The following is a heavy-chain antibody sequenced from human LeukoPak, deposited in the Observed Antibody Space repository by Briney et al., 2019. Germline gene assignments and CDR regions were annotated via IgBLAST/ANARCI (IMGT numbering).Heavy chain of an antibody. CDR2: VLPGASDP. Sequence: GESLKISCKGSGYSFTSNHIAWARQMPGKGLELMVIVLPGASDPRYSPSFQGQVTISVDKSISTAYLQWSSLKASDTAMYYCARQGCSSTSCHTIDYWGQGTLVTVSS. V-gene: IGHV5-51*01. D-gene: IGHD2-2*02. CDR3: ARQGCSSTSCHTIDY. CDR1: GYSFTSNH. J-gene: IGHJ4*02.